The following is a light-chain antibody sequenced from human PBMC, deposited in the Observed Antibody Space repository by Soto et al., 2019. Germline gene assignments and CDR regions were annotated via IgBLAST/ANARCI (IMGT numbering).Light chain of an antibody. CDR3: QQYSSYPLT. V-gene: IGKV1-5*01. J-gene: IGKJ4*01. CDR1: QAISGY. Sequence: DIQITQSPSTLSASVADRVTIACRASQAISGYLAWYQRKPGKAPKLLIYDAANLQTGVSSRFSGSGSGTEFTLTINSLQPDDFATYYCQQYSSYPLTFGGGTKVDIK. CDR2: DAA.